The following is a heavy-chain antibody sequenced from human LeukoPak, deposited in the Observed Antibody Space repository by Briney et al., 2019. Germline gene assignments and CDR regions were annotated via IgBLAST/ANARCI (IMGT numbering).Heavy chain of an antibody. D-gene: IGHD3-16*01. J-gene: IGHJ4*02. V-gene: IGHV1-69*13. CDR1: GGTFSSYA. CDR2: IIPIFGTA. CDR3: ARFGGPGYGPELSDDY. Sequence: LRASVKVSCKASGGTFSSYAISWVRQAPGQGLEWMGGIIPIFGTANYAQKFQGRVTITADESTSTAYMELSSLRFEDTAVYYCARFGGPGYGPELSDDYWGQGTLVTVSS.